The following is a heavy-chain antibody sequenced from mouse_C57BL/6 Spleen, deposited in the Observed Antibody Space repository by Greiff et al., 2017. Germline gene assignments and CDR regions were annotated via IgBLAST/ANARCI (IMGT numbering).Heavy chain of an antibody. J-gene: IGHJ2*01. CDR2: ISGGGGNT. CDR1: GFTFSSYT. Sequence: DVMLVESGGGLVKPGGSLKLSCAASGFTFSSYTMSWVRQTPEKRLEWVATISGGGGNTYYPDSVKGRFTISRDNAKNTLYLQMSSLRSEDTALYYCARLGLYSNYVDYWGQGTTLTVSS. D-gene: IGHD2-5*01. V-gene: IGHV5-9*01. CDR3: ARLGLYSNYVDY.